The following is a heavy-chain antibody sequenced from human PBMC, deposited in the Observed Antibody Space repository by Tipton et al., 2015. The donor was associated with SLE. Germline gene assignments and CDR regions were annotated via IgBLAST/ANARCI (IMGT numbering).Heavy chain of an antibody. Sequence: SLRLSCAASGFTFSSYSMNWVRQAPGKGLEWVSSISSSSSYIYYAVSVKGRFTISRDNAKNSLYLQMNSLRAEDTAVYYCMTSEPPVYFELRGRGTLVTVSS. CDR2: ISSSSSYI. CDR3: MTSEPPVYFEL. J-gene: IGHJ2*01. D-gene: IGHD1-14*01. CDR1: GFTFSSYS. V-gene: IGHV3-21*01.